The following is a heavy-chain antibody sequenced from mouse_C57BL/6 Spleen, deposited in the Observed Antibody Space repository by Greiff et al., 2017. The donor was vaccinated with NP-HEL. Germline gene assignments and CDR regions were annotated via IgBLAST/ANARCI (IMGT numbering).Heavy chain of an antibody. CDR3: ARSPDTVVAPYYFDY. CDR2: IDPSDSYT. D-gene: IGHD1-1*01. V-gene: IGHV1-50*01. Sequence: QVQLQQSGAELVKPGASVKLSCKASGYTFTSYWMQWVKQRPGQGLEWIGEIDPSDSYTNYNQKFKGKATLTVDTSSSTAYMQLSSLTSEDSAVYYCARSPDTVVAPYYFDYWGQGTTLTVSS. CDR1: GYTFTSYW. J-gene: IGHJ2*01.